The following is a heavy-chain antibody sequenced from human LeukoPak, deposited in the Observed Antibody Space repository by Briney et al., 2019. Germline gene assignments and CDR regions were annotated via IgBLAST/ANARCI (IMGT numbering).Heavy chain of an antibody. J-gene: IGHJ6*02. CDR1: GYTFTSYG. CDR3: ARDRRRYYYYGMDV. V-gene: IGHV1-18*01. CDR2: ISAYNGNT. Sequence: GASVMVSCKASGYTFTSYGISWVRQAPGQGLEWMGWISAYNGNTNYAQKLQGRVTMTTDTSTSTAYMELRSLRSDDTAVYYCARDRRRYYYYGMDVWGQGTTVTVSS.